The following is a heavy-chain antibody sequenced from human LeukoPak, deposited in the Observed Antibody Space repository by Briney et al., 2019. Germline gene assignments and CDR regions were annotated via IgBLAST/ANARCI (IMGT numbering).Heavy chain of an antibody. CDR3: ARKNYGDRHPYDY. Sequence: GASVRVSCKASGYNFITYAMNWVRQAPGQGLEWMGYINVGNGDTKYSQKFQGRVTFTRDTSASIAYMELSSLTSEDTAIYYCARKNYGDRHPYDYWGQGTLVTVSS. J-gene: IGHJ4*02. CDR1: GYNFITYA. V-gene: IGHV1-3*01. D-gene: IGHD2-21*02. CDR2: INVGNGDT.